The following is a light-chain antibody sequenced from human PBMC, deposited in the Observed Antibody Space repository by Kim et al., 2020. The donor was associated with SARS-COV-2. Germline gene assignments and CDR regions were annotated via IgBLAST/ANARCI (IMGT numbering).Light chain of an antibody. V-gene: IGKV3-15*01. CDR2: GAS. J-gene: IGKJ1*01. Sequence: EILMTQSPATLSVSPGERATLSCRASQSVSSNLAWYQQKPGQAPRLLIFGASTRATGIPARFSGSGSGTEFTLTISSLQSEDFAVYYCQQYNDRWTFGQGTKVDIK. CDR1: QSVSSN. CDR3: QQYNDRWT.